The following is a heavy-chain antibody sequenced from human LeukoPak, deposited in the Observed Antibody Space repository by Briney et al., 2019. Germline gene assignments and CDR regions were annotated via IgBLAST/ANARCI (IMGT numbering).Heavy chain of an antibody. D-gene: IGHD6-13*01. Sequence: PSETLSLTCTVYGGSFSGYYWSWIRQPPGKGLEWIGEINHSGSTNYNPSLKSRVTISVDTSKNQFSLKLSSVTAADTAVYYCARAQSSSWRHDASDIWGQGTMVTVSS. V-gene: IGHV4-34*01. CDR3: ARAQSSSWRHDASDI. J-gene: IGHJ3*02. CDR2: INHSGST. CDR1: GGSFSGYY.